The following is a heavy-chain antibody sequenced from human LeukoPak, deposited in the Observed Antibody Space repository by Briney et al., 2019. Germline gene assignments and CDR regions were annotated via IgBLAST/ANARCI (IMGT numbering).Heavy chain of an antibody. CDR3: VSCASSSWFDY. V-gene: IGHV3-48*03. D-gene: IGHD2-15*01. Sequence: PGGSLRLSCAASGFTFSSYEMNWVRQAPGKGLEWVSYISSSGSTIYYADSVKGRFTISRDNAKNTLYLQMNSLRAEDTAVYYCVSCASSSWFDYWGQGTLVTVSS. CDR1: GFTFSSYE. J-gene: IGHJ5*01. CDR2: ISSSGSTI.